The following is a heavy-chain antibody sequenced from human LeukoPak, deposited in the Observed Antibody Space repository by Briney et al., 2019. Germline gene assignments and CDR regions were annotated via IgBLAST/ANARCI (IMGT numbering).Heavy chain of an antibody. Sequence: ASVKVSCKASGGTFSSYAISWVGQAPGQGLEWMGWINPNSGGTNYAQKFQGRVTMTRDTSISTAYLELRSLRSDDTAVYYCARRRGIAAAGTLYYYYYMDVWGKGTTVTISS. J-gene: IGHJ6*03. CDR1: GGTFSSYA. V-gene: IGHV1-2*02. CDR3: ARRRGIAAAGTLYYYYYMDV. CDR2: INPNSGGT. D-gene: IGHD6-13*01.